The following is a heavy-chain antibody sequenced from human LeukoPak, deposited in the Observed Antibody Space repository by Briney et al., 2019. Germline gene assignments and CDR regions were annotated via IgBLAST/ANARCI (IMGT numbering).Heavy chain of an antibody. CDR3: ARGRGSGTYYRATYDF. CDR1: GFTFSSYA. J-gene: IGHJ4*02. Sequence: GGSLRLSCAASGFTFSSYAMSWVRQAPGKGLEWVSAISGSGGSTYYADSVKGRFTISRDHSKNTVSLQMNSLRAEDTAVYYCARGRGSGTYYRATYDFWGQGTLVTVSA. V-gene: IGHV3-23*01. D-gene: IGHD3-10*01. CDR2: ISGSGGST.